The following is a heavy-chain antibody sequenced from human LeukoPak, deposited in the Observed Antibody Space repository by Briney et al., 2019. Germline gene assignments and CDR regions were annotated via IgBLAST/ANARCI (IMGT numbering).Heavy chain of an antibody. CDR2: IIPILGIA. Sequence: ASVKVSCKASGGTFSSHAISWVRQAPGQGLEWMGRIIPILGIANYAQKFQGRVTITADKSTSTAYMELSSLRSEDTAVYYCASVFGRYYYGTGNYDYWGQGTLVTVSS. D-gene: IGHD3-10*01. V-gene: IGHV1-69*04. CDR3: ASVFGRYYYGTGNYDY. CDR1: GGTFSSHA. J-gene: IGHJ4*02.